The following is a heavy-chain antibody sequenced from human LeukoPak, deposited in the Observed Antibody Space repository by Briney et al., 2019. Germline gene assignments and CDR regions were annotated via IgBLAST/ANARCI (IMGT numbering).Heavy chain of an antibody. CDR2: IYTSGST. CDR3: ARDRSMYYDFWSGSSRFDY. CDR1: GGSISSYY. Sequence: PSETLSLTCTVSGGSISSYYWSWIRQPAGKGLEWIGRIYTSGSTNYNPSLKGRVTMSVDTSKNQFSLKLSSVTAADTAVYYCARDRSMYYDFWSGSSRFDYWGQGTLVTVSS. D-gene: IGHD3-3*01. J-gene: IGHJ4*02. V-gene: IGHV4-4*07.